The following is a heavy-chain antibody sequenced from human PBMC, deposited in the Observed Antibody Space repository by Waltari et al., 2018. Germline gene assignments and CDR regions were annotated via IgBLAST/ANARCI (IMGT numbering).Heavy chain of an antibody. D-gene: IGHD3-10*01. J-gene: IGHJ5*02. CDR3: ARFVPLRGLDL. CDR2: IYYTGGP. V-gene: IGHV4-59*01. CDR1: GGSMNSDY. Sequence: QVHLQESGPGLVKPWETLSLTCTVSGGSMNSDYWTWIRQPPGKGLEGIGYIYYTGGPNYNPSLDSRVTISVDTSRKQCSLRLTSVTTADTAVYFCARFVPLRGLDLWGPGMLVSVSS.